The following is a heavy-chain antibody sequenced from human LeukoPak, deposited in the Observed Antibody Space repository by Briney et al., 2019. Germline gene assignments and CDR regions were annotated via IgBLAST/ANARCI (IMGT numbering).Heavy chain of an antibody. J-gene: IGHJ4*02. D-gene: IGHD3-22*01. V-gene: IGHV4-38-2*02. CDR3: VRALLDNSGYDFDH. CDR1: GYSISSGYY. CDR2: IYHTGNT. Sequence: KTSETLSLTCTVSGYSISSGYYWGWIRQPPGKGLDWIGSIYHTGNTYYNPSLKSRVTISVDTSKNQFSLKLSSVTAADTAVYYCVRALLDNSGYDFDHWGQGTLVTVSS.